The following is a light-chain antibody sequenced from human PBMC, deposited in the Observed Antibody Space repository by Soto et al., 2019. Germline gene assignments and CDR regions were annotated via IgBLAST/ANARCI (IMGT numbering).Light chain of an antibody. Sequence: EIVMTQSPATLSVSPGERVTLSCRASQSVSDNLAWYQQKPGQAPSLLIYGASSRATGIPDRFSGSGSGTDFTLTISSLQSEDFAVYYCQQHNNWPWTFGQGTNVDI. V-gene: IGKV3D-15*01. CDR3: QQHNNWPWT. CDR2: GAS. J-gene: IGKJ1*01. CDR1: QSVSDN.